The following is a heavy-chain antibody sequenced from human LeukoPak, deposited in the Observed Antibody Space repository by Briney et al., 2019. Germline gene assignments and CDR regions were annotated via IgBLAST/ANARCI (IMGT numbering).Heavy chain of an antibody. Sequence: GGSLRLSCAASGFTFSNYWMHWVRQAPGKGLVWVSRISSSGNTRNYADSVKGRFTISRDNAESTLYLQMNSLRAEDTAVYYCAELGITMIGGVWGKGTTVTISS. V-gene: IGHV3-74*01. CDR3: AELGITMIGGV. CDR1: GFTFSNYW. D-gene: IGHD3-10*02. CDR2: ISSSGNTR. J-gene: IGHJ6*04.